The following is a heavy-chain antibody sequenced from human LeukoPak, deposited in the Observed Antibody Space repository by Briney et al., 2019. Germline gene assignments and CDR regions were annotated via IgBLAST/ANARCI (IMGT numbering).Heavy chain of an antibody. V-gene: IGHV4-61*02. J-gene: IGHJ4*02. CDR1: GGSISSGSYY. CDR3: ARAPGTTLMDFDY. D-gene: IGHD1-7*01. CDR2: IYTSGST. Sequence: SETLSLTCTVSGGSISSGSYYWSWIRQPAGKGLEWIGRIYTSGSTNYNPSLKSRVTISVDTSRNQFSLKLSSVTAADTAVYYCARAPGTTLMDFDYWGQGTLVTVSS.